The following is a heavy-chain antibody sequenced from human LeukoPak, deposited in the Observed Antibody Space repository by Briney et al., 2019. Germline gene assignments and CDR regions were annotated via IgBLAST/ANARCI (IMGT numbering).Heavy chain of an antibody. D-gene: IGHD6-6*01. J-gene: IGHJ3*02. CDR3: ASAHNQQLVSAFDI. V-gene: IGHV3-21*01. CDR1: GFTFSSYS. CDR2: ISSSSSYI. Sequence: PGGSLRLSCAASGFTFSSYSMNWVRQAPGKGLEWVSSISSSSSYIYYADSVKGRFTISRDNAKNSLYLQMNSLRAEDTAVYYCASAHNQQLVSAFDIWGQGTMVTVSS.